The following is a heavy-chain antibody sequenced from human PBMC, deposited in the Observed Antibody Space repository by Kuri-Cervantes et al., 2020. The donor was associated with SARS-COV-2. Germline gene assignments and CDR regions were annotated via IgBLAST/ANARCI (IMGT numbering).Heavy chain of an antibody. CDR3: AQTIPARRRSPGDFYLYYMDV. CDR1: GGTFSNFA. CDR2: IIPVFGTT. Sequence: SVKVSCKASGGTFSNFAISWVRQAPGQGLEWMGGIIPVFGTTNNAQGLQGRATISADEARSTVYMELSSLAFEDTAIYYCAQTIPARRRSPGDFYLYYMDVWGKGTSVTVSS. V-gene: IGHV1-69*13. D-gene: IGHD6-6*01. J-gene: IGHJ6*03.